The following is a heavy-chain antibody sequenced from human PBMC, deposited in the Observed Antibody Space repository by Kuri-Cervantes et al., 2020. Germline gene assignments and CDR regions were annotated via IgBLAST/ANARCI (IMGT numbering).Heavy chain of an antibody. J-gene: IGHJ5*02. CDR1: GYTFNGYY. Sequence: ASVKVSCKASGYTFNGYYMHWVRQAPGQGLEWMGWINPNSGGTNYAQKFQGWVTMTRDTSISTAYMELSSLRSEDTAVYYCARGARRTSNWFDPWGQGALVTVSS. CDR2: INPNSGGT. CDR3: ARGARRTSNWFDP. V-gene: IGHV1-2*04. D-gene: IGHD3-16*01.